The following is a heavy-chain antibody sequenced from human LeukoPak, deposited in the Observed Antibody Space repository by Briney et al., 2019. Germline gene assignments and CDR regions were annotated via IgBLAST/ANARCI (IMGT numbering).Heavy chain of an antibody. J-gene: IGHJ4*02. D-gene: IGHD3-10*01. CDR1: GFTFSNYA. CDR2: ISGSDGST. Sequence: PGGSLRLSCAASGFTFSNYAMSWVRQAPGKGLEWVSAISGSDGSTNYADSVKGRFTISRDNSKNTLYLQMNSLRVEDTAVYYCAKVAKYYYGSETYYFFEHWGQGTPVTASS. CDR3: AKVAKYYYGSETYYFFEH. V-gene: IGHV3-23*01.